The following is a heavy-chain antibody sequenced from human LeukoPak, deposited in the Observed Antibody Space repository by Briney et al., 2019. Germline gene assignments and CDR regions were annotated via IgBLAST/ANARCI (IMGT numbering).Heavy chain of an antibody. Sequence: GGSLRFSCAASGFPFSSYWMHWVRQAPGKGLVWVSRIHSDGIITSYADSVKGRFTISRDNSKTTLYLQMNSLRAEDTAVYYCARGPDYGDPREYFDYWGQGTLVTVSS. V-gene: IGHV3-74*01. CDR1: GFPFSSYW. CDR2: IHSDGIIT. J-gene: IGHJ4*02. CDR3: ARGPDYGDPREYFDY. D-gene: IGHD4-17*01.